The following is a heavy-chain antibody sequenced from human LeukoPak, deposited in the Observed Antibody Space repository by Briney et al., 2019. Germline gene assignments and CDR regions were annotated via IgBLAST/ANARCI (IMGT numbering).Heavy chain of an antibody. V-gene: IGHV3-30*03. CDR1: GFTFSSYG. CDR2: ISYDGSNK. Sequence: GGSLRLSCAASGFTFSSYGMHWVRQAPGKGLEWVAVISYDGSNKYYADSVKGRFTISRDNSKNTLYLQMDSLRAEDTAVYYCAIQGDSSCYYPDYWGQGTLVTVFS. D-gene: IGHD3-22*01. J-gene: IGHJ4*02. CDR3: AIQGDSSCYYPDY.